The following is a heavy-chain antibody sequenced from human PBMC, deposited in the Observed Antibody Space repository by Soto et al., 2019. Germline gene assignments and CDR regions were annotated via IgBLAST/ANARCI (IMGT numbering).Heavy chain of an antibody. J-gene: IGHJ4*02. V-gene: IGHV1-18*01. D-gene: IGHD2-2*01. CDR1: GYTFTSYG. CDR3: ARDYELGYCSSTSCYSPDFDY. CDR2: ISAYNGNT. Sequence: ASVKVSCKASGYTFTSYGISWVRQAPGQGLEWMEWISAYNGNTNYAQKLQGRVTMTTDTSTSTAYMELRSLRSDDTAVYYCARDYELGYCSSTSCYSPDFDYRGQGTLVTVSS.